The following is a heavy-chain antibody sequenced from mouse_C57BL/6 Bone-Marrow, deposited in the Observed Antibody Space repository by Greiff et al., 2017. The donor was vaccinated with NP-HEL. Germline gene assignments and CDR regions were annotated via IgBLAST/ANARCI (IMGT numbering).Heavy chain of an antibody. D-gene: IGHD3-2*02. CDR2: INPNNGGT. CDR1: GYTFTSYW. V-gene: IGHV1-53*01. Sequence: QVQLKQPGTELVKPGASVKLSCKASGYTFTSYWMHWLKQRPGLGLEWIGNINPNNGGTNDNEKFKTKATLTVDKSSSTAYMQLSSLTSEDSAVYYCARDSGYAFDYWGQGTTLTVSS. J-gene: IGHJ2*01. CDR3: ARDSGYAFDY.